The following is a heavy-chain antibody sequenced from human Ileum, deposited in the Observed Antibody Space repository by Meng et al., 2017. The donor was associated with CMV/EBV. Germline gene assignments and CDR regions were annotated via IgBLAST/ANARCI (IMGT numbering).Heavy chain of an antibody. CDR1: GSFSGYY. Sequence: GSFSGYYWSWLRQPPGKGLEWIGEINHSGSTNYHPSLKSRVTISVDTSKNQFSLKLSSVTAADTAVYYCAKRRGYSGYGWGGDWFDPWGQGTLVTVSS. CDR3: AKRRGYSGYGWGGDWFDP. CDR2: INHSGST. D-gene: IGHD5-12*01. V-gene: IGHV4-34*01. J-gene: IGHJ5*02.